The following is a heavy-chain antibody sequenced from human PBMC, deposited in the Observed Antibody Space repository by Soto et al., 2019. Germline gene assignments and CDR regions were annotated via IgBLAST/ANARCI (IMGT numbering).Heavy chain of an antibody. CDR1: GLTFSDYY. CDR3: ARELDVIGV. V-gene: IGHV3-11*05. CDR2: ITSSGHYP. J-gene: IGHJ6*02. Sequence: QVQLVESGGGLVKPGGSLRLSCAASGLTFSDYYMSWIRQAPGKGLEWVSYITSSGHYPKYADSVQGRFTISRDNTNNSLYLQMNSLRAEDTAVYYCARELDVIGVWGQGTTVTVSS.